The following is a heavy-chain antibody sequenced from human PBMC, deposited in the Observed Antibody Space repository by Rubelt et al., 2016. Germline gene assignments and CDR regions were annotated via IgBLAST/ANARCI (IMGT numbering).Heavy chain of an antibody. CDR1: GYTFTSSG. V-gene: IGHV1-18*01. Sequence: QVQLVQAGAEVKKPGASVKVSCKASGYTFTSSGISWVRQAPGQGREWMGWISAYNGNTNYAQKLRVTVTMTTATTKSPAYMGRRGLGAEDTAVYYCARCRRAGGAVAGTWDYWGQGTLVTVSS. CDR2: ISAYNGNT. CDR3: ARCRRAGGAVAGTWDY. D-gene: IGHD6-19*01. J-gene: IGHJ4*02.